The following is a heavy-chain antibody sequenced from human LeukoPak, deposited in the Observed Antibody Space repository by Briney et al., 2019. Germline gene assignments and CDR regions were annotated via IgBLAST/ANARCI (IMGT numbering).Heavy chain of an antibody. CDR2: ISGSGGST. J-gene: IGHJ4*02. CDR3: AKLLWFGESPPDY. D-gene: IGHD3-10*01. CDR1: GFTFSSYA. Sequence: PGGSLRLSCAASGFTFSSYAMSWVRQAPGKGLEWVSAISGSGGSTYYADSVKGRFTITRDNSKNTLYLQMNSLRAEDTAVYYCAKLLWFGESPPDYWGQGTLVTVSS. V-gene: IGHV3-23*01.